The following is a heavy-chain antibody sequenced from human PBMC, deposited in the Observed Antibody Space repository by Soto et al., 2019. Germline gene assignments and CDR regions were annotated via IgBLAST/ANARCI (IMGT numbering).Heavy chain of an antibody. D-gene: IGHD3-16*01. CDR3: AKIKGAITFLHFDT. V-gene: IGHV3-64D*06. J-gene: IGHJ4*02. CDR2: ISSNGGST. CDR1: GFTFSSYA. Sequence: GGSLRLSCSASGFTFSSYAMHWARQAPGKGLEYVSAISSNGGSTYYADSVKGRFTISRDNSKNTLYLQMSSLRAEDTAVYYCAKIKGAITFLHFDTWGQGTQVTVSS.